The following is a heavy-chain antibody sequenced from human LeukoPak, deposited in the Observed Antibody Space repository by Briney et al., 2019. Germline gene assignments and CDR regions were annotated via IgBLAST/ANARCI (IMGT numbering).Heavy chain of an antibody. D-gene: IGHD2-15*01. Sequence: GESLKISCQGSGYSFATYWIGWVRQMPGKGLEWMAIIYPGDSNTRYSPSFQGQVTISADKSINTAYLRWSSLKASDTAMYYCARTFGYPIGGLDGYWGQGTLVTVSS. CDR3: ARTFGYPIGGLDGY. CDR2: IYPGDSNT. V-gene: IGHV5-51*01. CDR1: GYSFATYW. J-gene: IGHJ4*02.